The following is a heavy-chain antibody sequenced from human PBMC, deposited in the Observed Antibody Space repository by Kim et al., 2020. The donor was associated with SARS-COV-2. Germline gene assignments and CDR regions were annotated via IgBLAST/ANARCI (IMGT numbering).Heavy chain of an antibody. CDR1: GGSFSGYY. J-gene: IGHJ6*02. CDR2: INHSGST. CDR3: ARVSPLYGMAV. V-gene: IGHV4-34*01. Sequence: SETLSLTCAVYGGSFSGYYWSWIRQSPGKGLEWIGEINHSGSTNYNPSLKSRVTISVDTSKNQFSLKLSSVTAADTAVYYCARVSPLYGMAVWCQGATVT.